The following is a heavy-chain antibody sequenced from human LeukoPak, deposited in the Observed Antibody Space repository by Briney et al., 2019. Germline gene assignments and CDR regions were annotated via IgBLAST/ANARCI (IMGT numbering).Heavy chain of an antibody. CDR3: ARGGWPTGPPDD. Sequence: GGSLRLSCAASGFTFSSYAMTWVRQAPGKGLEWVSSISGSGAITYYADSVKGRFTISRDNSKSNLYLQMNSLRAEDTAVYYCARGGWPTGPPDDWGQGTLVTVSS. J-gene: IGHJ4*02. D-gene: IGHD6-19*01. CDR2: ISGSGAIT. CDR1: GFTFSSYA. V-gene: IGHV3-23*01.